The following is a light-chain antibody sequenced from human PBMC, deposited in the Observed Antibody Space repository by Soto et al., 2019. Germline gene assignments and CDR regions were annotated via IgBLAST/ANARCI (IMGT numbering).Light chain of an antibody. V-gene: IGLV1-36*01. CDR3: ATLDDSLNGQV. Sequence: QSVLTQPPSVSGAPRQRVTISCSGSRSNIGNNAVNWYQQFPGRAPKLLIYYDDLLPSGVSDRFSGSKSGTSASLAISGLQSEDEADYYCATLDDSLNGQVFGGGTKLTVL. CDR2: YDD. CDR1: RSNIGNNA. J-gene: IGLJ2*01.